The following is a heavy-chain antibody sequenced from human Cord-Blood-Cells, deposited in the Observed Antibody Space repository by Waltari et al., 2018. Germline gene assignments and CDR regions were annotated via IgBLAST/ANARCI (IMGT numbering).Heavy chain of an antibody. V-gene: IGHV4-34*01. CDR3: ARGRYYYYMDV. CDR2: SNHRGST. CDR1: GWSFSGYY. Sequence: QVQPQQRGAGLLKPSETLSLTCAVYGWSFSGYYWSWIRHPPGKGLKWFGESNHRGSTNSNPSLKSRVTITVDTSKNQVSLKLSSVTAADTAVYYCARGRYYYYMDVWGKGTTVTVSS. J-gene: IGHJ6*03.